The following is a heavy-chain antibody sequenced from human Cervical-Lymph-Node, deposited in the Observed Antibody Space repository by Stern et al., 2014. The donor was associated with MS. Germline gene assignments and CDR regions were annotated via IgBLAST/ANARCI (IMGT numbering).Heavy chain of an antibody. D-gene: IGHD2-8*01. CDR1: GGSLSSYY. CDR2: VYNTGST. CDR3: ARDRNGAYGMDV. J-gene: IGHJ6*02. Sequence: QVQLQESGPGLVKPSETLSLTCSVSGGSLSSYYWNWIRQSPGKGLEWIGHVYNTGSTNYNPSLESRVTLSLDSSKNRFSLTLPSVTAADTAVYFCARDRNGAYGMDVWGQGASVTVSS. V-gene: IGHV4-4*08.